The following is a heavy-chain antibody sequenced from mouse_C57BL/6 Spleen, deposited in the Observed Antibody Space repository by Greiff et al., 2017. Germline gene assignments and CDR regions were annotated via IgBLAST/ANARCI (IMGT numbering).Heavy chain of an antibody. CDR1: GYAFSSSW. J-gene: IGHJ3*01. CDR3: AREGTGLWFAY. Sequence: QVQLQQSGPELVKPGASVKISCKASGYAFSSSWMNWVKQRPGKGLEWIGRIYPGDGDTNYNGKFKGKATMTADKSSSTAYMQLSSLTSEDSAVYFCAREGTGLWFAYWGQGTLVTVSA. CDR2: IYPGDGDT. D-gene: IGHD3-1*01. V-gene: IGHV1-82*01.